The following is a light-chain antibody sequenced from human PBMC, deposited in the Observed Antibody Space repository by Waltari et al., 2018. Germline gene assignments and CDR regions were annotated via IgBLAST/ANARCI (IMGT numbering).Light chain of an antibody. CDR3: SSYTSSSTPCV. J-gene: IGLJ1*01. CDR2: EVS. V-gene: IGLV2-14*01. CDR1: SSDVGGSNY. Sequence: QSALTQPASVSGSPGQSITIPCTGTSSDVGGSNYVSWYQQHPGKAPKLMIYEVSNRPSGVSNRFSGSKSGNTASLTISGLQAEDEADYYCSSYTSSSTPCVFGTGTKVTVL.